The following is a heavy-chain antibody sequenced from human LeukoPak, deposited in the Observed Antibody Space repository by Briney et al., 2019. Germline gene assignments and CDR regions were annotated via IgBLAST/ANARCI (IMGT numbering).Heavy chain of an antibody. D-gene: IGHD5-18*01. J-gene: IGHJ4*02. CDR1: GYSFTSYW. CDR2: IYPGDSDT. CDR3: ARQLDTAMVDIDY. Sequence: GESLKISCKGSGYSFTSYWIGWVRQMPGKGLEWMGIIYPGDSDTRYSPSFQGQVTISADKSISTAYLQWSSLKASGTAMYYCARQLDTAMVDIDYWGQGTLVTVSS. V-gene: IGHV5-51*01.